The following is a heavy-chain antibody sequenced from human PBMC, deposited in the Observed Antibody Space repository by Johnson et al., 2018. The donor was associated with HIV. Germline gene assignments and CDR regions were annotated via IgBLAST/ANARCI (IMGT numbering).Heavy chain of an antibody. V-gene: IGHV3-30*02. CDR3: AKGPNGQLDDAFHI. J-gene: IGHJ3*02. Sequence: QMLLVESGGGVVQPGGSLRLSCAASGFTFSSYGMHWVRQAPGKGLEWVAFIRYDGNNKYYADSVKGRFTISRDNSKNTLYLQMNSLRAEDTAVYSCAKGPNGQLDDAFHIWGQGTMVTVSS. CDR1: GFTFSSYG. D-gene: IGHD6-6*01. CDR2: IRYDGNNK.